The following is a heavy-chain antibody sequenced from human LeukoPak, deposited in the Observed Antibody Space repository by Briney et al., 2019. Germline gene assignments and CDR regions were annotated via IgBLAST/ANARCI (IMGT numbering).Heavy chain of an antibody. D-gene: IGHD1-14*01. CDR3: ARDKRSRNYYGMDV. J-gene: IGHJ6*02. CDR2: INPNSGGT. Sequence: ASVKVSCKASGYTFTGYYMRWVRQAPGQGLEWMGWINPNSGGTNYAQKFQGRVTMTRDASISTAYMELSRLRSDDTAVYYCARDKRSRNYYGMDVWGQGTTVTVSS. CDR1: GYTFTGYY. V-gene: IGHV1-2*02.